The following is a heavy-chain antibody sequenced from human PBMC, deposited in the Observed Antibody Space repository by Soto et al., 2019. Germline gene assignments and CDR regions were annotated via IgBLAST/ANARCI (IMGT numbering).Heavy chain of an antibody. CDR2: LFHSGST. Sequence: PSDTLSLTCAVSGDSISSNSWWSWVRQLPGKGLEWIAELFHSGSTNYNPSLRSRVTISADTSKNHFSLDLRSVTAADTAVYFCARVMLSGHRYVSSAFHVWGPSTIFPVSS. D-gene: IGHD3-10*02. J-gene: IGHJ3*01. V-gene: IGHV4-4*02. CDR3: ARVMLSGHRYVSSAFHV. CDR1: GDSISSNSW.